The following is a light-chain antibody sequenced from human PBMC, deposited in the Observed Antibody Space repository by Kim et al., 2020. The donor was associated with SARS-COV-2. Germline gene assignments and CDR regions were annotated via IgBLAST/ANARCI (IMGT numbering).Light chain of an antibody. V-gene: IGLV3-19*01. Sequence: ALGQTVRIRCQGDSLRSYYASWYQQKPGQAPVLVIYGKNNRPSGIPDRFSGSSSGNTASLTITGAQAEDEADYYCNSRDSSGNHLLFGGGTQLTVL. CDR1: SLRSYY. J-gene: IGLJ2*01. CDR3: NSRDSSGNHLL. CDR2: GKN.